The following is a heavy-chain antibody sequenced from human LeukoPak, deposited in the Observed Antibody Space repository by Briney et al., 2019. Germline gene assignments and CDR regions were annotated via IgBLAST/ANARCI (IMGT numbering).Heavy chain of an antibody. J-gene: IGHJ4*02. CDR1: GGTFSSYA. Sequence: SVKVSCKASGGTFSSYAISWVRQAPGQGLEWMGGIIPIFGTANYAQKFQGRVTMTRNTSISTAYMELSSLRSEDTAVYYCARGNSEYDFWSGYYTVFDYWGQGTLVTVSS. CDR2: IIPIFGTA. V-gene: IGHV1-69*05. D-gene: IGHD3-3*01. CDR3: ARGNSEYDFWSGYYTVFDY.